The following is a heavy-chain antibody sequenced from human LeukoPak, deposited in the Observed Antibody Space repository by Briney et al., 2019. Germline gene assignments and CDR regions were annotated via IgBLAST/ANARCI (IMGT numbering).Heavy chain of an antibody. J-gene: IGHJ4*02. D-gene: IGHD3-22*01. V-gene: IGHV3-48*03. CDR3: AKDLAYYYDSSGYYYRQSPDY. CDR2: ISSSGSTI. CDR1: GFTFSSYE. Sequence: PGGSLRLSCAASGFTFSSYEMNWVRQAPGKGLEWVSYISSSGSTIYYADSVKGRFTISRDNSKNTLYLQMNSLRAEDTAVYYCAKDLAYYYDSSGYYYRQSPDYWGQGTLVTVSS.